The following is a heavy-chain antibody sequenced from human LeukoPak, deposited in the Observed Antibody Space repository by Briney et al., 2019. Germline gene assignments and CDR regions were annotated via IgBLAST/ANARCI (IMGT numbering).Heavy chain of an antibody. D-gene: IGHD3-3*01. CDR3: ARDFYDFWSGYENWFDP. J-gene: IGHJ5*02. V-gene: IGHV1-18*01. CDR2: ISAYNGNT. Sequence: GASVKVSCKASGYTFTSYGISWVRQASGQGLEWMGWISAYNGNTNYAQKLQGRVTMTTDTSTSTAYMELRSLRSDDTAVYYCARDFYDFWSGYENWFDPWGQGTLVTVSS. CDR1: GYTFTSYG.